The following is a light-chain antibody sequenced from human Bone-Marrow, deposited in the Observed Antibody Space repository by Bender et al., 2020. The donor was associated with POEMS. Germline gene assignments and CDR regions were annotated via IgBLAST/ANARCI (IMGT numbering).Light chain of an antibody. Sequence: QSALTQPASVSGSPEQSITISCTGASSDVGSYNLVSWYQQHPGKAPKLIIYEVTRRPSGVSTRFSGSKSGTSASLAIDGLQAVDEADYYCQSYDSSLSGYVFGTGTKVTVL. CDR3: QSYDSSLSGYV. J-gene: IGLJ1*01. CDR2: EVT. V-gene: IGLV2-14*02. CDR1: SSDVGSYNL.